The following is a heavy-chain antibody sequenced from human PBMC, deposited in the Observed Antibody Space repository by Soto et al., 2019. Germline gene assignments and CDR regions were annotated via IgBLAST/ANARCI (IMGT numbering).Heavy chain of an antibody. Sequence: GGSLRLSCAASGFTFSSYAMSWVRQAPGKGLEWVSAISGSGGSTYYADSVKGRFTISRDNSKNTLYLQMNSLRAEDTAVYYCAKSYDFWSGYYTGGRSVDYWGQGTLVTVSS. CDR3: AKSYDFWSGYYTGGRSVDY. J-gene: IGHJ4*02. CDR1: GFTFSSYA. CDR2: ISGSGGST. V-gene: IGHV3-23*01. D-gene: IGHD3-3*01.